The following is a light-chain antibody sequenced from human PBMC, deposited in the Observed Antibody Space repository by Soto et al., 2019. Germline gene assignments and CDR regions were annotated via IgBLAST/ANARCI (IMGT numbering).Light chain of an antibody. CDR1: SSDVGGYNS. J-gene: IGLJ2*01. CDR2: EVS. V-gene: IGLV2-14*01. Sequence: QSALTQPASVSGSPGQSITISCTGTSSDVGGYNSVSWYQQHPGKAPKLMIYEVSNRPSGVSNRFSGSKSGNTASLTISGLQAEDEAASSCSSYTSSSTLVVFGGGTQLTVL. CDR3: SSYTSSSTLVV.